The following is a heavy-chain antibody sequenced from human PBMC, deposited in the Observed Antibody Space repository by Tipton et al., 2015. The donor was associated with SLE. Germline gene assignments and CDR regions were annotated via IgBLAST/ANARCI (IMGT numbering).Heavy chain of an antibody. D-gene: IGHD3-3*01. CDR3: ARQEWVTKPNCVDP. J-gene: IGHJ5*02. V-gene: IGHV4-39*01. CDR2: VFYSGTT. Sequence: TLSLTCTVSGGSINTNNYYWAWVRQPPGKGLDWIGSVFYSGTTYYKTSLRSRVTISIDTSKNHFSLNLSSVTAADTAVYYCARQEWVTKPNCVDPWGQGILVTVSS. CDR1: GGSINTNNYY.